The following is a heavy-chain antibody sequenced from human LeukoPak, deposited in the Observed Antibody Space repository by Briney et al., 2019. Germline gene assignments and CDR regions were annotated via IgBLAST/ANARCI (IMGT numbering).Heavy chain of an antibody. V-gene: IGHV4-34*01. J-gene: IGHJ4*02. CDR3: ARGGGLGLRY. D-gene: IGHD3-16*01. Sequence: SETLSLTCTVSGGSISSYYWSWIRQPPGKGLEWIGEINHSGSTKYNPSLKSRVTISVDTSKNQFSLKLSSVTAADTAVYYCARGGGLGLRYWGQGTLVTVSS. CDR2: INHSGST. CDR1: GGSISSYY.